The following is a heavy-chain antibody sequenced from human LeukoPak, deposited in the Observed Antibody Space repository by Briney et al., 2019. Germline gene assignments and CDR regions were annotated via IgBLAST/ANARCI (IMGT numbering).Heavy chain of an antibody. Sequence: TSETLSLTCTVSGGSITSYYWSWIRQPPGKGLEWIGYIYYSGIINYNPSLKSRVTISVDTSKNQFSLKLSSVTAADTAVYYCARAPVTTSNDNYYYYGMDVWGQGTTVTVSS. CDR1: GGSITSYY. D-gene: IGHD4-17*01. J-gene: IGHJ6*02. CDR3: ARAPVTTSNDNYYYYGMDV. V-gene: IGHV4-59*12. CDR2: IYYSGII.